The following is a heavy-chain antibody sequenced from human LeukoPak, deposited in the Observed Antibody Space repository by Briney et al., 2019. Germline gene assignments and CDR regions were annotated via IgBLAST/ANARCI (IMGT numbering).Heavy chain of an antibody. CDR1: GFTFGDHY. J-gene: IGHJ4*02. Sequence: GGSLRLSCAASGFTFGDHYMDWVRQAPGKGLEWVGRSRNKANSYTTEYAASVKGRFTISRDDSKNSLYLQMNSLKTEDTAVYYCTRVSSGYYLDYWGQGILVTVSS. D-gene: IGHD6-19*01. V-gene: IGHV3-72*01. CDR3: TRVSSGYYLDY. CDR2: SRNKANSYTT.